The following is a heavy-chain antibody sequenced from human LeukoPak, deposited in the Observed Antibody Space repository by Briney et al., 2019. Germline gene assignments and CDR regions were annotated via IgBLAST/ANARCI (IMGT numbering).Heavy chain of an antibody. V-gene: IGHV4-38-2*02. CDR3: ARVDYYDSSGYSH. J-gene: IGHJ4*02. CDR1: GYSISSGYY. Sequence: SETLSLTCSVSGYSISSGYYWGWIRQPPGKGLEWIGSIYHSGSTYYNPSLIIRVTISVDTSKNQFSLKLSSVTAADTAVYYCARVDYYDSSGYSHWGQGTLVTVSS. CDR2: IYHSGST. D-gene: IGHD3-22*01.